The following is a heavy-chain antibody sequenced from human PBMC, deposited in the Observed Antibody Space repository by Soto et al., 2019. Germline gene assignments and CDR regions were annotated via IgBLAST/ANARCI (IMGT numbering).Heavy chain of an antibody. D-gene: IGHD3-22*01. CDR2: IIPIFGTA. Sequence: SVKVSCRASGGTFSSYAISWVRQAPGQGLEWMGGIIPIFGTANYAQKFQGSVTITADESTSTAYMELSSLRSEDTAVYYCARSDYYDSSGYYLGPDAFDIWGQGTMVTVSS. CDR3: ARSDYYDSSGYYLGPDAFDI. CDR1: GGTFSSYA. J-gene: IGHJ3*02. V-gene: IGHV1-69*13.